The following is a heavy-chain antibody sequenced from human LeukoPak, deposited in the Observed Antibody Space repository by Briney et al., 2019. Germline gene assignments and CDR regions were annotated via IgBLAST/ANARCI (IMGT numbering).Heavy chain of an antibody. V-gene: IGHV1-24*01. Sequence: ASMEVSCKVSGYSGIELDMHWVRQAPGKGLEWMGGFDREDGGTIYARKFQGRVTMTTDTSTSTAYMELRSLRSDDTAVYYCARAVAGLRGGFDYWGQGTLVTVSS. CDR2: FDREDGGT. J-gene: IGHJ4*02. CDR3: ARAVAGLRGGFDY. D-gene: IGHD6-19*01. CDR1: GYSGIELD.